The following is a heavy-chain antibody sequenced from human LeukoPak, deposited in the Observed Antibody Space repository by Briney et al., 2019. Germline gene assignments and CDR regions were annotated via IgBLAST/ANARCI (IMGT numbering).Heavy chain of an antibody. D-gene: IGHD3-3*01. V-gene: IGHV3-23*01. Sequence: GGSLRLSCAASGLTFSSYAMSWVRQAPGKGLEWVSAISGSSGHTYYADSVKGRFTISRDNSKNPLYLQMNSLRAEDTAVYYCAKVGLSEMEWLLYSDHWGQGTLVTVSS. CDR3: AKVGLSEMEWLLYSDH. CDR1: GLTFSSYA. CDR2: ISGSSGHT. J-gene: IGHJ4*02.